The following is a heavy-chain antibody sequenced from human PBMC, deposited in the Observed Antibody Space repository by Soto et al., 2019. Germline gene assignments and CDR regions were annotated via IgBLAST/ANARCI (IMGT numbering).Heavy chain of an antibody. CDR1: GYTFTGYY. V-gene: IGHV1-2*02. CDR2: INPNSGGT. Sequence: QVQLVQSGAEVKKPGASVKVSCKASGYTFTGYYMHWVRQAPGQGPEWMGWINPNSGGTTYAQKFQGRVTVTRDTSISTAYMELSGLRSDDTAVYYCARGGSSSLDYWGQGTLVTVSS. J-gene: IGHJ4*02. D-gene: IGHD6-6*01. CDR3: ARGGSSSLDY.